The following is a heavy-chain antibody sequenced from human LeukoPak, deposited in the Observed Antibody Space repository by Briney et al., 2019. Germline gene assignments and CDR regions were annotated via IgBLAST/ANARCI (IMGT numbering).Heavy chain of an antibody. CDR2: IIPIFGTA. CDR1: GGTFSSYA. CDR3: ASLKVLRYFDLAPYYYYYYMDV. Sequence: GASVKVSCKASGGTFSSYAISWVRQAPGQGLEWMGGIIPIFGTANYAQKFQGRVTITADESTSTAYMELSSLRSEDTAVYYCASLKVLRYFDLAPYYYYYYMDVWGKGTTVTISS. V-gene: IGHV1-69*13. J-gene: IGHJ6*03. D-gene: IGHD3-9*01.